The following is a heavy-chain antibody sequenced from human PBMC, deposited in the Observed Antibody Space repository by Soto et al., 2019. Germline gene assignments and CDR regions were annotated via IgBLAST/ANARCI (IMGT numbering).Heavy chain of an antibody. J-gene: IGHJ5*02. CDR1: GGTFSSYA. CDR2: IIPIFGTA. CDR3: ARDQGQQLAKGLYTWFDP. Sequence: SVKVSCKASGGTFSSYAISWVRQAPGQGLEWMGGIIPIFGTANYAQKFQGRVTITADESTSTAYMELSSLRSEDTAVYYCARDQGQQLAKGLYTWFDPWGQGTLVTFSS. D-gene: IGHD6-13*01. V-gene: IGHV1-69*13.